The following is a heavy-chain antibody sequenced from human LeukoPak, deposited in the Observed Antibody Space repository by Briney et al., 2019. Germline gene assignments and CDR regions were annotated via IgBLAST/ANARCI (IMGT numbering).Heavy chain of an antibody. CDR1: GGSISSYY. V-gene: IGHV4-4*07. Sequence: SETLSLTCPVSGGSISSYYWSWIRQPAGKGLEWIGRIYTSGSTNHNPSLKSRVTMSVDTSKNQFSLKLSSVTAADTAVYYCARDFWSGYYTTYYYYMDVWGKGTTVTVSS. CDR3: ARDFWSGYYTTYYYYMDV. D-gene: IGHD3-3*01. J-gene: IGHJ6*03. CDR2: IYTSGST.